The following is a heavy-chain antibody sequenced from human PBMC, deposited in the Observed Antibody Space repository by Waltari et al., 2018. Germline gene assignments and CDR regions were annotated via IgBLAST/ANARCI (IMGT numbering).Heavy chain of an antibody. Sequence: EVQVVESVGGLVQPGGSLRLSCVASGFTFSNCWMSWVRQAPGKGLEWVANIKPDGSEKNHVDSVKGRFTISRDNAKNSLYLQMNSLRAEDTAVYYCVQGGFYYADWGQGTLVTVSS. CDR3: VQGGFYYAD. V-gene: IGHV3-7*01. CDR1: GFTFSNCW. J-gene: IGHJ4*02. D-gene: IGHD3-10*01. CDR2: IKPDGSEK.